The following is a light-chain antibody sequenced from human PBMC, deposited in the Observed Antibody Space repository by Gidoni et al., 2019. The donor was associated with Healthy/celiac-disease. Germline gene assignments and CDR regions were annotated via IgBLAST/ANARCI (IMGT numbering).Light chain of an antibody. CDR3: AAWDDSLSGYV. J-gene: IGLJ1*01. V-gene: IGLV1-47*01. CDR2: RNN. CDR1: SSNIGSNY. Sequence: QSVLTQPLSASGTPGHRVTIPCSGSSSNIGSNYVYWYQQLPGKAPKLLIYRNNQRRSGVPDRFSGSKSGTSASLAISGLRSEDEADYYCAAWDDSLSGYVFGTGTKVTVL.